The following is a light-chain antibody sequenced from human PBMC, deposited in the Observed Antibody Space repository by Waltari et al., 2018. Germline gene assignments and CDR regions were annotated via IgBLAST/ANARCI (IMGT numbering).Light chain of an antibody. J-gene: IGKJ1*01. CDR3: QQRSNLCT. Sequence: ETVLTQSPATLSLSPGERATLSCRASQSISSHLAWYQQKPGQPPRLLIYDESKRATGIPARFSCSGSGTDFTLTISSLEPEDFAVYYCQQRSNLCTFGQGTKVEIK. CDR2: DES. V-gene: IGKV3-11*01. CDR1: QSISSH.